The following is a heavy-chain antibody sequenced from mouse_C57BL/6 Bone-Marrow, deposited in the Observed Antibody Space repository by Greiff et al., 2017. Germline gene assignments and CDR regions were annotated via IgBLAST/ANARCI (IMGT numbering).Heavy chain of an antibody. V-gene: IGHV5-17*01. CDR1: GFTFSDYG. Sequence: EVKLVESGGGLVKPGGSLKLSCAASGFTFSDYGMHWVRQAPEKGLEWVAYISSGSSTIYYAATVKGRFTISRDNAKNTLFLQMTSLRSEDTAMYYCARRVLRPLYWYFDVWGTGTTVTVSS. CDR2: ISSGSSTI. D-gene: IGHD2-4*01. J-gene: IGHJ1*03. CDR3: ARRVLRPLYWYFDV.